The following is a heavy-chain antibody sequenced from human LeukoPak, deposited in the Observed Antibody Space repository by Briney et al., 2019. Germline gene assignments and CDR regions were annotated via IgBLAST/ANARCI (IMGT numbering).Heavy chain of an antibody. Sequence: GGSLRLSCAASGFMFDDYAMTWVRQAPGKGLEWVSSITGNGGSTYYADSVKGRFTISRDNSKNTLYLQMNSLRAEDTAVYHCARDSGSYLQPTDYWGQGTLVTVSS. CDR3: ARDSGSYLQPTDY. V-gene: IGHV3-23*01. D-gene: IGHD1-26*01. CDR2: ITGNGGST. J-gene: IGHJ4*02. CDR1: GFMFDDYA.